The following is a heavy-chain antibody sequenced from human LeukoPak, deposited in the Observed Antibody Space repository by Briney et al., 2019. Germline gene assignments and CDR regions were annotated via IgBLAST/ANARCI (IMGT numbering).Heavy chain of an antibody. CDR2: INPDSGGT. J-gene: IGHJ5*02. CDR1: GYTFTGYH. D-gene: IGHD6-13*01. V-gene: IGHV1-2*02. Sequence: ASVKVSCKASGYTFTGYHIFWVRQAPGQGLEWMGWINPDSGGTYCAQKFQGRVTMTRDTSISTAYMELSSLRSEDTAVYYCARWDEMGSSWYWFDPWGQGTLVTVSS. CDR3: ARWDEMGSSWYWFDP.